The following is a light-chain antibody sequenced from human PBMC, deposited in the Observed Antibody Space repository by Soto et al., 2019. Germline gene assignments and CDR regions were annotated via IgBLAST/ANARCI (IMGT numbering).Light chain of an antibody. J-gene: IGLJ2*01. Sequence: QSALTQPASVSGSPGQSITISCTGTSSDVGAYNYVSWYQQHPGKAPKLMIYDVNIRPSGVSNRFSGSKSGNTASLTISGLQAEDEADYYCPSLTTSTTMKFGGGTKLTVL. CDR2: DVN. CDR1: SSDVGAYNY. CDR3: PSLTTSTTMK. V-gene: IGLV2-14*01.